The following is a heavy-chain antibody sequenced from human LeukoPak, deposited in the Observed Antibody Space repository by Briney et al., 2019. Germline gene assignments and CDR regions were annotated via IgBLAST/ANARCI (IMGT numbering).Heavy chain of an antibody. J-gene: IGHJ6*03. CDR3: ARTTEGYAGGPGYSYYYYMDV. Sequence: PSETLSLTCTVSGGSISSSSYYRGWIRQPPGKGLEWIGSIYYSGSTYYNPSLKSRITISVDTSKNQFSLKLSSVTAADTAVYYCARTTEGYAGGPGYSYYYYMDVWGKGTTVTISS. CDR2: IYYSGST. CDR1: GGSISSSSYY. D-gene: IGHD5-12*01. V-gene: IGHV4-39*07.